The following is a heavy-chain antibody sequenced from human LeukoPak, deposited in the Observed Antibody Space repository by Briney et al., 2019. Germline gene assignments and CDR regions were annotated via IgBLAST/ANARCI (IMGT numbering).Heavy chain of an antibody. CDR2: ISWNSGSI. J-gene: IGHJ4*02. CDR1: GFTFDDYA. CDR3: AKGRGTREEGDYYFDY. V-gene: IGHV3-9*03. Sequence: GGSLRLSCAASGFTFDDYAMHWVRQAPGKGLEWVSGISWNSGSIGYADSVKGRFTISRDNAKNSLYLQMNSLRAEDMALYYCAKGRGTREEGDYYFDYWGQGTLVTVSS. D-gene: IGHD2-15*01.